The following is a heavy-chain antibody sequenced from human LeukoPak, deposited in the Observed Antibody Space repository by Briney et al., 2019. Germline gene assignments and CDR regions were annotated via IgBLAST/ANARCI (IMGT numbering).Heavy chain of an antibody. CDR3: ARGLGDYNTDWFPVSGY. Sequence: GASVKVSCKAFGYTFTSYAMNWVRQAPGQGLEWMGWMNPGSGDTAYAQKFQGRVTMTRDTSMSTAYMELNSLGSEDTAIYYCARGLGDYNTDWFPVSGYWGQGAPVTVSS. CDR1: GYTFTSYA. D-gene: IGHD3-9*01. CDR2: MNPGSGDT. V-gene: IGHV1-8*02. J-gene: IGHJ4*02.